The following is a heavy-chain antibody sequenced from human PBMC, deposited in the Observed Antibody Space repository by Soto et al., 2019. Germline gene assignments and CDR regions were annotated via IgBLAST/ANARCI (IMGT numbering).Heavy chain of an antibody. Sequence: EVQLVESGGGLVQPGGSLRLSCAASGFTVSTKYMSWVRKAPGEGLEGASVIYSGGSTFYPDSVRGRFTISRDNSKNTVNLQMISLGAEDTAVYYCARDPWAADYWGQGTLVTVSS. CDR1: GFTVSTKY. D-gene: IGHD3-16*01. V-gene: IGHV3-66*01. J-gene: IGHJ4*02. CDR2: IYSGGST. CDR3: ARDPWAADY.